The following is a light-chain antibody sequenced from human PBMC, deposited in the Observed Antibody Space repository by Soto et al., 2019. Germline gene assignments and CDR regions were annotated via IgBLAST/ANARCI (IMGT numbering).Light chain of an antibody. V-gene: IGKV3-20*01. CDR2: GAS. CDR1: QSVTSIY. Sequence: EIVLTQSPGTLSLSPGERVTLSCRASQSVTSIYLAWYQHKPGQAPRLLIYGASSSATGIPDRFSGSGSGNNIAIPISRLNPKEFEVYYCHQYVSSPLYTFGQGTRLEIK. CDR3: HQYVSSPLYT. J-gene: IGKJ2*01.